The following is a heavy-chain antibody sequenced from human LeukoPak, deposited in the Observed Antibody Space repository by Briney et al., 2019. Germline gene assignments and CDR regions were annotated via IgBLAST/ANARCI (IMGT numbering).Heavy chain of an antibody. Sequence: PSETLSLTCAVYGGSFSGYYWSWIRQPPGKALEWVGYISYSGSTTYNPSLKSRVTISVDTSKNQFSLKLRSVTAADTAVYYCATLYCSRTSCYVDYWAQGTLVTVPS. CDR2: ISYSGST. J-gene: IGHJ4*02. V-gene: IGHV4-59*01. CDR3: ATLYCSRTSCYVDY. D-gene: IGHD2-2*01. CDR1: GGSFSGYY.